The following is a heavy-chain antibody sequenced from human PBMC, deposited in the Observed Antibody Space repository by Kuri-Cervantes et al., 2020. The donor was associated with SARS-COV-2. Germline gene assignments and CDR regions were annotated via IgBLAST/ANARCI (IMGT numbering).Heavy chain of an antibody. CDR3: AKWFGELFPYYYGMDV. Sequence: SVKVSCKASGYTFTSYGISWVRQAPGQGLEWMGGIIPIFGTANYAQKFQGRVTITADESTSTAYMELSSLRSEDTAVYYFAKWFGELFPYYYGMDVWGQGTTVTVSS. CDR2: IIPIFGTA. CDR1: GYTFTSYG. D-gene: IGHD3-10*01. J-gene: IGHJ6*02. V-gene: IGHV1-69*13.